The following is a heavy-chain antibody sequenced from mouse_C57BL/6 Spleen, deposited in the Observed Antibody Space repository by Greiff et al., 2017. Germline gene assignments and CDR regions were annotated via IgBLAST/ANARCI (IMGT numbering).Heavy chain of an antibody. D-gene: IGHD2-1*01. CDR3: ASRKGVYYDYAMDY. J-gene: IGHJ4*01. CDR2: IDPEDGET. Sequence: EVQLQQSGAELVKPGASVKLSCTASGFNIKDYYMHWVKQRTEQGLEWIGRIDPEDGETKYAPKFQVKATITADTSANPAYLQLSSLTSEDTAVYYCASRKGVYYDYAMDYWGQGTSVTVSS. CDR1: GFNIKDYY. V-gene: IGHV14-2*01.